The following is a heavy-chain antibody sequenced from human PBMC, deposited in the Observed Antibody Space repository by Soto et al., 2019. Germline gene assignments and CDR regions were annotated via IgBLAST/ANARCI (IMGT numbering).Heavy chain of an antibody. V-gene: IGHV3-66*04. CDR2: IYSGGST. J-gene: IGHJ4*02. CDR1: GLIFSDYA. D-gene: IGHD5-18*01. CDR3: ARHGYNYGGGYFDY. Sequence: GGSLRLSCTASGLIFSDYAMVWVRQAPGKGLEWVSVIYSGGSTYYADSVKGRFTISRDNSKNTLYLQMNSLRAEDTAVYYCARHGYNYGGGYFDYWGQGTLVTVSS.